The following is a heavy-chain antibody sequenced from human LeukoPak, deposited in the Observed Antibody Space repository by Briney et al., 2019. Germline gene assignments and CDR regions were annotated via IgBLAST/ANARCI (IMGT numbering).Heavy chain of an antibody. CDR1: GYSFTFYW. Sequence: ESLKISCKGSGYSFTFYWIGWVRQMPGKGLEWMGIIYPGDSDTRYSPSFQGQVTISADKSISTAYLQWSSLKASDTAMYYCARRGYSYGYAFDIWGQGTMVTVSS. D-gene: IGHD5-18*01. CDR2: IYPGDSDT. CDR3: ARRGYSYGYAFDI. V-gene: IGHV5-51*01. J-gene: IGHJ3*02.